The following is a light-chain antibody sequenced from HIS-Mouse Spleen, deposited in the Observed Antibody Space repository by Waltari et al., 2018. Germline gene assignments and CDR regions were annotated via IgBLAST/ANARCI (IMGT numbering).Light chain of an antibody. Sequence: IVFTQSPATLSSSPGERATISWSASQSVSSYLAWYRQKPGQAPRPLIYDASNRATGIPARFSGSGSGTDFTLTISSLEPEDFAVYYCQQRGNWPTFGGGTKVEIK. CDR2: DAS. CDR1: QSVSSY. V-gene: IGKV3-11*01. CDR3: QQRGNWPT. J-gene: IGKJ4*01.